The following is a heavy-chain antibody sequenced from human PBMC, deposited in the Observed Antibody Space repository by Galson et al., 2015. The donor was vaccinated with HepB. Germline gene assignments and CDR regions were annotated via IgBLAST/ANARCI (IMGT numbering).Heavy chain of an antibody. J-gene: IGHJ5*02. D-gene: IGHD2-21*01. CDR2: ISGSGGST. Sequence: SLRLSCAASGFTFSSYAMSWVRQAPGKGLEWVSAISGSGGSTYYADSVKGRFTISRDNSKNTLYLQMNSLRAEDTAVYYCAKGRYCGGDWYWGFDPWGQGTLVTVSS. CDR3: AKGRYCGGDWYWGFDP. V-gene: IGHV3-23*01. CDR1: GFTFSSYA.